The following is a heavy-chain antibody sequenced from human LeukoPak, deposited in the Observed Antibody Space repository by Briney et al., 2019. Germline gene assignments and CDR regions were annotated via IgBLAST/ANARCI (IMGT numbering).Heavy chain of an antibody. CDR1: GGSISSHY. Sequence: SETLSLTCTVSGGSISSHYWSWIRQPPGKGLEWIGYIYYSGSTNYNPSLKSRVTISVDTSKNQFSLQLSSVTAADTAVDYCARYYYDSSGYSFDYWGQGTLVTVSS. CDR2: IYYSGST. D-gene: IGHD3-22*01. V-gene: IGHV4-59*11. CDR3: ARYYYDSSGYSFDY. J-gene: IGHJ4*02.